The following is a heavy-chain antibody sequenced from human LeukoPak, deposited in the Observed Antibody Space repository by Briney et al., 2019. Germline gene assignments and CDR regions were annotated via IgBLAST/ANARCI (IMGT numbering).Heavy chain of an antibody. V-gene: IGHV3-23*01. CDR1: GFTFSTFA. D-gene: IGHD2/OR15-2a*01. CDR3: VRDRDYFEALQRSY. Sequence: GGSLRLSCAASGFTFSTFAMSWVRQDPGRGLEWVSSITGVGDTTYYPESVKGRFTISRDNSKSTLYLQMNSLRVEDTAVYFCVRDRDYFEALQRSYWGQGTLVTVSS. CDR2: ITGVGDTT. J-gene: IGHJ4*02.